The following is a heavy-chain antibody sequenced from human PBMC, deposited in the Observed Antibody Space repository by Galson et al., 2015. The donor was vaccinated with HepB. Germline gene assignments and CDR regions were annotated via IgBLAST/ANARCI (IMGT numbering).Heavy chain of an antibody. Sequence: YYMHWVRQAPGQGLEWMGWINPNSGGTNYAQKFQGRVTMTRDTSISTAYMELSRLRSDDTAVYYCAREGSCSSTSCSNHYYYYGMDVWGQGTTVTVSS. J-gene: IGHJ6*02. CDR1: YY. V-gene: IGHV1-2*02. D-gene: IGHD2-2*01. CDR2: INPNSGGT. CDR3: AREGSCSSTSCSNHYYYYGMDV.